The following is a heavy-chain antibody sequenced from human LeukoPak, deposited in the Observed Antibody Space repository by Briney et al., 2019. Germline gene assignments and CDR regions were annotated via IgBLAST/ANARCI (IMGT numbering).Heavy chain of an antibody. Sequence: GGSLRLSCAASGFTFNGYEMNWVRQAPGKGLEWLSYISSSGTTMYYADSVRGRFTISRDNAENSLSLQMNSLRAEDTAVYYCAKVATKRFGELPFDPWGQGTLVTVSS. D-gene: IGHD3-10*01. CDR3: AKVATKRFGELPFDP. V-gene: IGHV3-48*03. CDR1: GFTFNGYE. J-gene: IGHJ5*02. CDR2: ISSSGTTM.